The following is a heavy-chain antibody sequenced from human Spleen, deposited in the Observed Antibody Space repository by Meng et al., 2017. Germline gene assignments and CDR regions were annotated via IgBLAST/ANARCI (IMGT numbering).Heavy chain of an antibody. Sequence: QVQLQQWGAGLLKPSETLSLTCVVSGGSFSDYYWSWIRQPPGKGLEWIGKINHSGSTNYNPSLESRATISVDTSQNNLSLKLSSVTAADSAVYYCARGPTTMAHDFDYWGQGTLVTGSS. V-gene: IGHV4-34*01. CDR1: GGSFSDYY. CDR3: ARGPTTMAHDFDY. J-gene: IGHJ4*02. CDR2: INHSGST. D-gene: IGHD4-11*01.